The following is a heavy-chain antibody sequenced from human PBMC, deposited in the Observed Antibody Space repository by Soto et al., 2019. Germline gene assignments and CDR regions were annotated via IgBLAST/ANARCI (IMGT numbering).Heavy chain of an antibody. J-gene: IGHJ4*02. D-gene: IGHD3-3*01. Sequence: ASVKVSCKVSGYTLTELSMHWLRQAPGKGLEWMGGFDPEDGETIYAQKFQGRVTMTEDTSTDTAYMELSSLRSEDTAVYYCATVGFWSGYVGFDYWGQGTLVTVSS. CDR1: GYTLTELS. CDR2: FDPEDGET. CDR3: ATVGFWSGYVGFDY. V-gene: IGHV1-24*01.